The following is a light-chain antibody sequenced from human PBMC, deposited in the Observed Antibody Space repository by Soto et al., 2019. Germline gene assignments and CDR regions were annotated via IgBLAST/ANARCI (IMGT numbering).Light chain of an antibody. CDR3: QQYNSYSPSWT. CDR2: AAS. CDR1: QIISSW. J-gene: IGKJ1*01. Sequence: QITHAPSTLSPSACSTVNLTCLASQIISSWLAWYPQKPGKAPKPLIHAASSLHSGVPSRFSGSGSGTAFTLTTSSLQPDDFATYYCQQYNSYSPSWTFGQGTKVDIK. V-gene: IGKV1-5*01.